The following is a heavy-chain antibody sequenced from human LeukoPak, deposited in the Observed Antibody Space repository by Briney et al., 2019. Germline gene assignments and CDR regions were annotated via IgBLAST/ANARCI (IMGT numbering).Heavy chain of an antibody. J-gene: IGHJ3*02. CDR2: MNPNSGNT. Sequence: ASVKVSCKASGYTFTNYDINWVRQATGQGLEWMGWMNPNSGNTGYAQELQGRVTMTRNSSISTAFMELSGLRSEDTAVYYCARGGTIYDSILEDAFDIWGQGTMVTVSS. CDR3: ARGGTIYDSILEDAFDI. V-gene: IGHV1-8*01. CDR1: GYTFTNYD. D-gene: IGHD3-22*01.